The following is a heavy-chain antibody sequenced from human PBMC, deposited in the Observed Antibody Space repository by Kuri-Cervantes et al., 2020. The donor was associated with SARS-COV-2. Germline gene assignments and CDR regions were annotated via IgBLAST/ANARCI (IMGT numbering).Heavy chain of an antibody. Sequence: ASVKVSCKASGYTFTGYYMHWVRQAPGQGLEWMGWINPNSGGTNYAQKFQGRVTMTRDTSISTAYMELSRLRSDDTAVYYCARGAQRAVAGPGNWFDPWGQGTLVTVSS. J-gene: IGHJ5*02. CDR2: INPNSGGT. V-gene: IGHV1-2*02. CDR1: GYTFTGYY. D-gene: IGHD6-19*01. CDR3: ARGAQRAVAGPGNWFDP.